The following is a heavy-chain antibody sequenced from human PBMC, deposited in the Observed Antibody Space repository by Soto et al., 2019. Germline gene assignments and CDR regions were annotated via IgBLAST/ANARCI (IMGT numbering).Heavy chain of an antibody. J-gene: IGHJ4*02. CDR3: ATYPSYDSSGNYFDY. D-gene: IGHD3-22*01. CDR2: ISYDGSNK. V-gene: IGHV3-30-3*01. Sequence: GGSLRLSCAASGFTFSSYAMHWVRQAPGKGPEWVAVISYDGSNKYYADSVKGRFTISRDNSKNTLYLQMNSLRAEDTAVYYCATYPSYDSSGNYFDYWGQGTLVTVSS. CDR1: GFTFSSYA.